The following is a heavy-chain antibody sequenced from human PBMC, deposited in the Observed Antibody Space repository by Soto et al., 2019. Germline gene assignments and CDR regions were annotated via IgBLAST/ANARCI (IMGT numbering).Heavy chain of an antibody. V-gene: IGHV4-39*01. Sequence: QLQLQESGPGLVKPSETLSLTCTVSGGSLSSSSYYWGWLRQPPGKVLEWIGNIYYSGSTYYNPSLKSRVTKSVDTSKSRFSLTLSSVTAADTAVYYCARLRGYDYECYLDYWGQGTLVTVSS. CDR2: IYYSGST. D-gene: IGHD5-12*01. CDR1: GGSLSSSSYY. CDR3: ARLRGYDYECYLDY. J-gene: IGHJ4*02.